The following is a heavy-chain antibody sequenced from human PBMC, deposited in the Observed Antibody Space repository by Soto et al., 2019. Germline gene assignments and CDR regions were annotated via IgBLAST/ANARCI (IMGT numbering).Heavy chain of an antibody. V-gene: IGHV3-21*04. CDR1: GFTFSSYS. CDR2: ISSSSSYI. D-gene: IGHD6-13*01. Sequence: PGGSLRLSCAASGFTFSSYSMNWVRQAPGKGLEWVSSISSSSSYIYYADSVKGRFTISRDNAKNTLYLQMNSLRAEDTAVYYYAKPAAGNPFDYWGQGTLVTVSS. CDR3: AKPAAGNPFDY. J-gene: IGHJ4*02.